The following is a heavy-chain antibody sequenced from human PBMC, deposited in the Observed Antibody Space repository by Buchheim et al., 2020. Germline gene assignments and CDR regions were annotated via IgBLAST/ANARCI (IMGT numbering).Heavy chain of an antibody. CDR1: GFTFSSYG. CDR3: ARERIAAAGTFDP. D-gene: IGHD6-13*01. J-gene: IGHJ5*02. V-gene: IGHV3-33*01. Sequence: QVQLVESGGGVVQPGRSLRLSCAASGFTFSSYGMHWVRQAPGKGLEWAAVIWYDGSNKYYADSVKGRFTISRDNSKKTLYLQMNSLRAEDTAVYYCARERIAAAGTFDPWGQGTL. CDR2: IWYDGSNK.